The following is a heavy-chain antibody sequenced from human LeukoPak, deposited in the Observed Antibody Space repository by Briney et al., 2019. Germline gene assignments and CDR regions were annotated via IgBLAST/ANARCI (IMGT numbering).Heavy chain of an antibody. J-gene: IGHJ4*02. Sequence: ASVKVSCKASGYTFTDYYFHWVRQAPGQGLEWMGWINPNSGGTNYAQKFQGRVTMTRDTSISTAYMALGRLRSDDMAVYYCAREDGSDYDSNYWGQGTLVTVFS. CDR1: GYTFTDYY. CDR3: AREDGSDYDSNY. CDR2: INPNSGGT. D-gene: IGHD3-22*01. V-gene: IGHV1-2*02.